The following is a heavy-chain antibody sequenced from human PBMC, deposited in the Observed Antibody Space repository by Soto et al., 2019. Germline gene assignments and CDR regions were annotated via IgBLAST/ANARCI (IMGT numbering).Heavy chain of an antibody. V-gene: IGHV1-69*01. CDR1: GGTFSSYA. J-gene: IGHJ6*02. Sequence: QVQLVQSGAEVKKPGSSVKVSCKDSGGTFSSYAISWVRQAPGQGLEWMGGIIPIFGTANYAQKFQGRVTITADESTSTAYMELSSLRSEDTAVYYCARGGGSGSYYKDYYYGMDVWGQGTTVTVSS. CDR3: ARGGGSGSYYKDYYYGMDV. CDR2: IIPIFGTA. D-gene: IGHD3-10*01.